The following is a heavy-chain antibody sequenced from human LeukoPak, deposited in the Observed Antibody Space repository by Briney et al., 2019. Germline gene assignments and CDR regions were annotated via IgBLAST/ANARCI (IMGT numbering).Heavy chain of an antibody. Sequence: KASETLSLTCAVYGGSFSGYYWSWIRQPPGKGLECIVEINHSGSTNYNPSLKSRVTISVDTSKNQFSLKLSSVTAADTAVYYCARDVHCSGGSCDLFDYWGQGTLVTVSS. CDR1: GGSFSGYY. V-gene: IGHV4-34*01. CDR2: INHSGST. J-gene: IGHJ4*02. CDR3: ARDVHCSGGSCDLFDY. D-gene: IGHD2-15*01.